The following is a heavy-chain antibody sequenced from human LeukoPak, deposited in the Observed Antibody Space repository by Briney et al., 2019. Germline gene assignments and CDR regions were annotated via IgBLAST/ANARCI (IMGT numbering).Heavy chain of an antibody. V-gene: IGHV3-21*01. CDR2: LSSDRRYI. CDR1: GFTFSTYT. J-gene: IGHJ4*02. CDR3: AREDDPKPKYDY. Sequence: GGSLRLSCAASGFTFSTYTMNWVRQAPGKGLERVSSLSSDRRYIYYADSVKGRFTISRDNAKNSLYLQMNSLRAEDTAVYFCAREDDPKPKYDYWGQGTLVTVSS. D-gene: IGHD1-1*01.